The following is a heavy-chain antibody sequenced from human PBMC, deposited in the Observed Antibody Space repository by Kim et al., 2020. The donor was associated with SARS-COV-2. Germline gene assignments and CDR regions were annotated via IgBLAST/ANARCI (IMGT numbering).Heavy chain of an antibody. CDR2: GNP. J-gene: IGHJ5*02. V-gene: IGHV4-34*01. Sequence: GNPNYNPSLKARVTISVDTSKNQFSLKLSSVTAADTAVYYCARSRWFDPWGQGTLVTVSS. CDR3: ARSRWFDP.